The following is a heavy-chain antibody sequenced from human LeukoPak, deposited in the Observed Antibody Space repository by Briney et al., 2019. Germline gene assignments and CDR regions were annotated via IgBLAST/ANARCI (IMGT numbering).Heavy chain of an antibody. CDR1: GFTFSSYS. J-gene: IGHJ4*02. CDR3: ARDLNPYYYDSSGYHDY. D-gene: IGHD3-22*01. CDR2: ISSSSSTI. V-gene: IGHV3-48*04. Sequence: GGSLRLSCAASGFTFSSYSMNWVRQAPGKGLEWVSYISSSSSTIYYADSVKGRFTISRDNAKNSLYLQMNSLRAEDTAVYYCARDLNPYYYDSSGYHDYWGQGTLVTVSS.